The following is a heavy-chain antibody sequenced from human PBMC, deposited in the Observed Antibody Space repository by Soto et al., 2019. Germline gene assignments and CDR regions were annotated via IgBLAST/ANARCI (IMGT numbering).Heavy chain of an antibody. D-gene: IGHD3-3*01. CDR1: GYSFISYW. J-gene: IGHJ6*03. V-gene: IGHV5-51*01. CDR3: ARHVHRPGDYDFWSGSFPYYYYMDV. Sequence: PGEPLKISCKGSGYSFISYWIGWVRQMPGKGLEWMGIIYPGDSDTRYSPSFQGQVTISADKSISTAYLQWSSLKASDTAMYYCARHVHRPGDYDFWSGSFPYYYYMDVWGKGTTVTVSS. CDR2: IYPGDSDT.